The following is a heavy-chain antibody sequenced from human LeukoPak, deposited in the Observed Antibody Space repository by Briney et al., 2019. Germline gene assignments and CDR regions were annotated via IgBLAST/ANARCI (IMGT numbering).Heavy chain of an antibody. J-gene: IGHJ3*02. Sequence: SETLSPTCTVSGGSISSSSYYWGWLRQPPGKGLEWLVSIYYSGSTYYNPSLKSRVTISVDTSKNQFSLKLSSVTAADTAVYYCARHMSQGDGYRAGAAFDIWGQGTMVTVSS. D-gene: IGHD5-24*01. CDR2: IYYSGST. CDR3: ARHMSQGDGYRAGAAFDI. V-gene: IGHV4-39*01. CDR1: GGSISSSSYY.